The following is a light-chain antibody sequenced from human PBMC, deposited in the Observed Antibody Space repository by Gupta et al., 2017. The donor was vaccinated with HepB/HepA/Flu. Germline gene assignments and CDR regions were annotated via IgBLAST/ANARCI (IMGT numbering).Light chain of an antibody. V-gene: IGKV2-28*01. CDR3: MQVVQTPYT. J-gene: IGKJ2*01. CDR1: QSLLSSNGYNY. CDR2: LGS. Sequence: EIVMTQSPVSLPVTPGEPASISCRSSQSLLSSNGYNYLDWYLQKPGQSPQLLIYLGSNRASGVPDRFIGRGSGTDFTLKISRVEAEDVGIYYCMQVVQTPYTFGLGTKLEI.